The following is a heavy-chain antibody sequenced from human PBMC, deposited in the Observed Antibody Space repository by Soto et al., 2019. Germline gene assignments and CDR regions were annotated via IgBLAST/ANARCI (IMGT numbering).Heavy chain of an antibody. CDR3: AIHDFGDYDLPGIDY. CDR2: INPSGGST. Sequence: QVQLVQSGAEVKKPGASVKVSCKASGYPFTSYYMPWVRQAPGQGLEWMGIINPSGGSTSYAQKFQGRGTMTWDTSTKTVYMELSSRRSEDTAVYYFAIHDFGDYDLPGIDYWGQGTLVTVSS. J-gene: IGHJ4*02. V-gene: IGHV1-46*03. D-gene: IGHD4-17*01. CDR1: GYPFTSYY.